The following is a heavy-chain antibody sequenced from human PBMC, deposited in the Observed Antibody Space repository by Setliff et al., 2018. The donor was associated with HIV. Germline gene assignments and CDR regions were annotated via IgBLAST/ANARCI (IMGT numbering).Heavy chain of an antibody. Sequence: PGGSLRLSCAASGFIFSTFPMHWVRQAPGKGLEWVAVISYDGSNKYYADSVKGRFTISRDNSKNTLYLQMNSLRAEDTAVYYCARDYYDSGWGQGTLVTVSS. J-gene: IGHJ4*02. CDR2: ISYDGSNK. D-gene: IGHD3-22*01. CDR1: GFIFSTFP. CDR3: ARDYYDSG. V-gene: IGHV3-30*01.